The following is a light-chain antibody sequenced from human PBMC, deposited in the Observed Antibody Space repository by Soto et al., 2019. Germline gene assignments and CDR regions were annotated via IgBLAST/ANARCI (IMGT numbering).Light chain of an antibody. Sequence: DIQMTQFPSSLSASVGDGVTITCRASQTVTYHLNCYQHKPGKAPKVLIYGASSLQSGVPSRFSGSGSGTGFTLTISNVQPEDFATYFCQHSYRPPWYTFGQGTKLEIK. CDR1: QTVTYH. CDR3: QHSYRPPWYT. J-gene: IGKJ2*01. CDR2: GAS. V-gene: IGKV1-39*01.